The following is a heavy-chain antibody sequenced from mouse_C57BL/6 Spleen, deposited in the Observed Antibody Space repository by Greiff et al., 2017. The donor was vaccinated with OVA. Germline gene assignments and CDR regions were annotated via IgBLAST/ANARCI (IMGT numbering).Heavy chain of an antibody. CDR3: TRSNNYDYDGFAY. D-gene: IGHD2-4*01. Sequence: QVQLQQSGAELVRPGASVTLSCKASGYTFTDYEMHWVKQTPVHGLEWIGAIDPETGGTAYDQKFKGKAILTADKSSSTAYMELRSLTSEDSAVYYCTRSNNYDYDGFAYWGQGTLVTVSA. V-gene: IGHV1-15*01. J-gene: IGHJ3*01. CDR1: GYTFTDYE. CDR2: IDPETGGT.